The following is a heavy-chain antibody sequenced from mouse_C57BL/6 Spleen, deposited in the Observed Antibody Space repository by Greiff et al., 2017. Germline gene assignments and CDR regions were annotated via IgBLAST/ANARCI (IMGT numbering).Heavy chain of an antibody. CDR1: GYTFTSYW. CDR3: AGGDGYYDY. V-gene: IGHV1-64*01. J-gene: IGHJ2*01. CDR2: IHPNSGST. Sequence: VQLQQPGAELVKPGASVKLSCKASGYTFTSYWMHWVKQRPGQGLEWIGVIHPNSGSTNYNEKFKSKATLTVDKSSSPAYMQLSSLTSETSAVYCGAGGDGYYDYWGQGTTLTVAS. D-gene: IGHD2-3*01.